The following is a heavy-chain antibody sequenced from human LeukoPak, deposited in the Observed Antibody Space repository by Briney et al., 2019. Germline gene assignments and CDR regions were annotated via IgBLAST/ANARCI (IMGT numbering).Heavy chain of an antibody. CDR3: ARALYSSSSRFDY. CDR2: INPNSGGT. V-gene: IGHV1-2*02. J-gene: IGHJ4*02. CDR1: GYTFTSYY. Sequence: ASVKVSCKASGYTFTSYYMHWVRQAPGQGLEWMGWINPNSGGTNYAQKFQGRVTMTRDTSISTAYMELSRLRSDDTAVYYCARALYSSSSRFDYWGQGTLVTVSS. D-gene: IGHD6-6*01.